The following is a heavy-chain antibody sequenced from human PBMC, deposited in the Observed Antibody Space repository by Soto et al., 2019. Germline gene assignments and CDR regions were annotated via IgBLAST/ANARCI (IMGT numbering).Heavy chain of an antibody. V-gene: IGHV5-51*01. CDR3: ARQLGYSSGGSCYFDY. Sequence: PGESLKISCKGSGYSFTSYWIGWVRQMPGKGLEWMGIIYPGDSDTRYSPSFQGQVTISADKSISTAYLQWSSLKASDTAMYYCARQLGYSSGGSCYFDYWGQGTLVTVSS. CDR1: GYSFTSYW. D-gene: IGHD2-15*01. J-gene: IGHJ4*02. CDR2: IYPGDSDT.